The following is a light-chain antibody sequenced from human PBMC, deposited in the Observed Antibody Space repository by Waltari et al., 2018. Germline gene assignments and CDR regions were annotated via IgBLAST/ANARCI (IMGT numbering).Light chain of an antibody. CDR3: QQYIDWPLT. V-gene: IGKV3-15*01. Sequence: EIVMTQSPATLSVSPGERVTLSCRASLSVISSLAWYQQKPGQAPKVLIYRASTRATGIPARFSGSGSGTEFTLTISSLQSEDFAVYYCQQYIDWPLTFGGGTKVEIK. CDR2: RAS. J-gene: IGKJ4*01. CDR1: LSVISS.